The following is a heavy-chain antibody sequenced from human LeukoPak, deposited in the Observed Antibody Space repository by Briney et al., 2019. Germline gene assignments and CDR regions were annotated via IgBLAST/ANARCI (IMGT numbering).Heavy chain of an antibody. D-gene: IGHD3-22*01. J-gene: IGHJ3*02. V-gene: IGHV3-21*01. Sequence: GGSLRLSCAASGFTFSSYAMSWVRQAPGKGLEWVSSISSSSYIYYADSVKGRFTISRDNAKNSLYLQMNSLRAEDTAVYYCASGSGFIDAFDIWGQGTMVTVSS. CDR3: ASGSGFIDAFDI. CDR2: ISSSSYI. CDR1: GFTFSSYA.